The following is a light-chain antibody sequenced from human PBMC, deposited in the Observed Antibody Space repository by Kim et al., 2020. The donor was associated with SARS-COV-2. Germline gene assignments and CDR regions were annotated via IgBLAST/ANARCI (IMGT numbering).Light chain of an antibody. CDR3: QQYYSIPYT. V-gene: IGKV4-1*01. CDR1: QSVSYSSNNKNF. Sequence: RATINCKSSQSVSYSSNNKNFLAWYQQKPGQPPKLLIYWASTRESGVPDRFSGSGSGTDFTLTISSLQAEDVAVYYGQQYYSIPYTFGQGTKLEI. CDR2: WAS. J-gene: IGKJ2*01.